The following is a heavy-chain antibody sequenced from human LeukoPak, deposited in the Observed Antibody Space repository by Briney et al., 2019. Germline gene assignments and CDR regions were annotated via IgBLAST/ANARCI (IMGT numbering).Heavy chain of an antibody. J-gene: IGHJ4*02. CDR3: AREFDGSASGAGY. D-gene: IGHD1-26*01. V-gene: IGHV3-7*01. CDR1: GFTFSSYW. Sequence: QPGGSLRLSCAASGFTFSSYWMSWVRQAPGKGLEWVANIKQDGSEKYYVDSVKGRFTVSRDNAKRSLYLQMNSLRADDTAVYYCAREFDGSASGAGYWGQGTLVTVSS. CDR2: IKQDGSEK.